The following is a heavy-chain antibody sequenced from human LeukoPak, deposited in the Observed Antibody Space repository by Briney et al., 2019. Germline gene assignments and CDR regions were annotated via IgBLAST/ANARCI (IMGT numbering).Heavy chain of an antibody. CDR2: VYYSGST. J-gene: IGHJ6*02. CDR3: AREEGEDGGYNYYYGMDV. V-gene: IGHV4-61*01. D-gene: IGHD3-16*01. Sequence: PSETPSLTCTVSGGSVSSGTYYWSWIRQPPGKGLEWIGYVYYSGSTKYNPSLKSRVTISVDTSKNQFSLRLTSVTAADTAVYYCAREEGEDGGYNYYYGMDVWARGTTVTVSS. CDR1: GGSVSSGTYY.